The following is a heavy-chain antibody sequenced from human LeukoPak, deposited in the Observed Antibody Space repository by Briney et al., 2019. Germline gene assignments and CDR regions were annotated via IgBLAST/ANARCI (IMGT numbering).Heavy chain of an antibody. Sequence: PGGSLRLSCAASGFTFSNYAMSWVRQAPGKGLEWVSTFSSSGNIHYGDSVRGRSTISRDNSRNTLYLQMNSLRSEDTAVYYCARGGYCTNGVCYNPYYYYYGMDVWGQGTTVTVSS. CDR2: FSSSGNI. CDR1: GFTFSNYA. D-gene: IGHD2-8*01. J-gene: IGHJ6*02. CDR3: ARGGYCTNGVCYNPYYYYYGMDV. V-gene: IGHV3-23*01.